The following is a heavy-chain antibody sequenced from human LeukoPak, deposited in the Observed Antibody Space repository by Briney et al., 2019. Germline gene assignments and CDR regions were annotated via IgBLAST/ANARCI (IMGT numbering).Heavy chain of an antibody. CDR3: ARDYGGSSPFDY. J-gene: IGHJ4*02. V-gene: IGHV3-48*04. CDR2: ISSSGSTI. D-gene: IGHD4-23*01. Sequence: GGSLRLSCAASGFTFSGYRMHWVRQAPGKGLEWVSYISSSGSTIYYADSVKGRFTIPRDNAKNSLYLQMNSLRAEDTAVYYCARDYGGSSPFDYWGQGTLVTVSS. CDR1: GFTFSGYR.